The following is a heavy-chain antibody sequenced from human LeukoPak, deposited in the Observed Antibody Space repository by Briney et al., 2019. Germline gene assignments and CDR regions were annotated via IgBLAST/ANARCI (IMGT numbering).Heavy chain of an antibody. V-gene: IGHV3-7*01. CDR1: GFTFSSYW. CDR2: IKRDGSEK. J-gene: IGHJ5*02. CDR3: AREMVRGVILP. D-gene: IGHD3-10*01. Sequence: PGGSLRLSCAASGFTFSSYWMSWVRQAPGKGLEWVANIKRDGSEKYYVDSVKGRFTISRDNAKNSLYLQMNSLRAEDTAVYYCAREMVRGVILPWGQGTLVTVSS.